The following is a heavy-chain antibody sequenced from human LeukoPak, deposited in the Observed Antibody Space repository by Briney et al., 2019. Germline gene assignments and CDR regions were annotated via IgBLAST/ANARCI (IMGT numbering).Heavy chain of an antibody. D-gene: IGHD6-19*01. CDR3: ARDLASSTGWEFDY. Sequence: GGSLRLSCAASGFTVSTNYMSWVRQAPGKGLEWVSLIYSASSTYYADSVKGRFTISRDNSKNTLYLQMNSLRAEDTAMYCCARDLASSTGWEFDYWGQGTLVTASS. CDR1: GFTVSTNY. J-gene: IGHJ4*02. V-gene: IGHV3-53*01. CDR2: IYSASST.